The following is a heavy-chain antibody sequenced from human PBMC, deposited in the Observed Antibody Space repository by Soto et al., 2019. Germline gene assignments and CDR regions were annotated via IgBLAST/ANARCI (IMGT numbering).Heavy chain of an antibody. J-gene: IGHJ4*02. CDR1: EFTFSTYE. V-gene: IGHV3-48*03. Sequence: GGSLRLSCVASEFTFSTYEMNWVRQAPGKGLEWVSYISSSGTTIYYTDSVKGRFTISRDNAKKSLYLQMNSLRAEDTAVYYCVRVGGAAAGPGDYWGQGTLVTVSS. D-gene: IGHD6-13*01. CDR2: ISSSGTTI. CDR3: VRVGGAAAGPGDY.